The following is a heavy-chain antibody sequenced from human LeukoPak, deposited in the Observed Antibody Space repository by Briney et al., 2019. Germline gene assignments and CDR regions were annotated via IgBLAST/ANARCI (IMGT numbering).Heavy chain of an antibody. V-gene: IGHV3-30*03. CDR3: ARDAGTRGYGYNFDY. J-gene: IGHJ4*02. CDR2: ISYDGNDK. Sequence: PGGSLRLSCAASGFTLRSYGMHLVRQAPGKGLEWVAVISYDGNDKYYADSLKGRFTISRDNSKNTLYLQMNSLRAEDTAVYYCARDAGTRGYGYNFDYWGQGTLVSVSS. D-gene: IGHD6-13*01. CDR1: GFTLRSYG.